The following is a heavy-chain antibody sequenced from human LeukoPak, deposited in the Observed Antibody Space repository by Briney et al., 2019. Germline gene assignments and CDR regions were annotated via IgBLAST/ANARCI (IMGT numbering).Heavy chain of an antibody. D-gene: IGHD6-19*01. Sequence: SVKVSCKASGYTFTSYDISWVRQAPGQGLEWMGGIIPIFGTANYAQKFQGRVTITTDESTSTAYMELSSLRSEDTAVYYCASALVSMGSGWYNFDYWGQGTLATVSS. V-gene: IGHV1-69*05. CDR2: IIPIFGTA. CDR1: GYTFTSYD. CDR3: ASALVSMGSGWYNFDY. J-gene: IGHJ4*02.